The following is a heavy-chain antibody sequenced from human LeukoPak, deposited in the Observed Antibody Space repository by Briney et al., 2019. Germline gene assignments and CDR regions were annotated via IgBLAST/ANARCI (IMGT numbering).Heavy chain of an antibody. Sequence: PSETLSLTCTVSGGSISSSTYYWGWIRQPPGKGLEWIGSIYYSGSTYYNPSLKSRVTISVDTSKNQFSLRLSSVTAADTAVYYCARYSSSRGLNWGQGTLVTVSS. CDR2: IYYSGST. CDR3: ARYSSSRGLN. D-gene: IGHD6-6*01. V-gene: IGHV4-39*07. J-gene: IGHJ4*02. CDR1: GGSISSSTYY.